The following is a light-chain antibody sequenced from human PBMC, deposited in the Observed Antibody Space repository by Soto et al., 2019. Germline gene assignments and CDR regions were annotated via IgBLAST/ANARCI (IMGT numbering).Light chain of an antibody. Sequence: QSVSTQPPSVSAAPGQKVTSSCSGSSSNIGNNYVSWYQQLPGTAPKLLIYDNNKRPSGIPDRFSGSKSGTSATLGITGLQTGDEADYYCGTWDSSLSVVFGGETKLTVL. CDR2: DNN. CDR3: GTWDSSLSVV. CDR1: SSNIGNNY. J-gene: IGLJ3*02. V-gene: IGLV1-51*01.